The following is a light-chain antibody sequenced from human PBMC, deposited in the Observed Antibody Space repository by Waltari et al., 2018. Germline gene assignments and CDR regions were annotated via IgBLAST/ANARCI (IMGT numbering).Light chain of an antibody. CDR2: GTS. CDR3: QQYGSSFS. CDR1: PIVSSSY. J-gene: IGKJ2*01. Sequence: DIVLTQSPGALSLSPGESATLSCRASPIVSSSYLAWYQQTPGQAPRLLIYGTSSRATGIPDRFSGSGSGPDFTLTISRLEPEDFAVYYCQQYGSSFSFGRGTKLEIK. V-gene: IGKV3-20*01.